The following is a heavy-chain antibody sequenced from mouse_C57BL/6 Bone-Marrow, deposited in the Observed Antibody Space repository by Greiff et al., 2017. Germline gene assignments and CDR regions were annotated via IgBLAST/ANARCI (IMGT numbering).Heavy chain of an antibody. Sequence: EVMLVESGGGLVKPGGSLKLSCAASGFTFSSYAMSWVRQTPEKRLEWVATISDGGSYTYYPDNVKGRFTISRDNAKNNLYLQMSHLKSEDTAIYYCARPYYGSSYGFAYWGQGTLVTVSA. CDR2: ISDGGSYT. J-gene: IGHJ3*01. V-gene: IGHV5-4*03. CDR3: ARPYYGSSYGFAY. D-gene: IGHD1-1*01. CDR1: GFTFSSYA.